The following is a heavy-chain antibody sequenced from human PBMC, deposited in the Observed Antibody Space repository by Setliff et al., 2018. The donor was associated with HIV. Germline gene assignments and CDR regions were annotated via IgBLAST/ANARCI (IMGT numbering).Heavy chain of an antibody. CDR1: GYSISSGYY. CDR3: AVGYRYYYGMDV. V-gene: IGHV4-38-2*02. J-gene: IGHJ6*02. CDR2: IFHSGSS. Sequence: SETLSLTCTVSGYSISSGYYWGWIRQPPGKGLEWIGSIFHSGSSYYNPSLKSRVTISVDTSKNHFSLKLRSVTAADTAVYYCAVGYRYYYGMDVWGQGTTVTVSS. D-gene: IGHD2-2*03.